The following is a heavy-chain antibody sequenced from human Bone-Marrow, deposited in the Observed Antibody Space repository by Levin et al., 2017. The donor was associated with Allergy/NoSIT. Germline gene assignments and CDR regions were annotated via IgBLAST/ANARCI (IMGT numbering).Heavy chain of an antibody. J-gene: IGHJ6*02. D-gene: IGHD6-19*01. Sequence: SETLSLTCAVSGASINGDSWWSWVRQPPGQGLEWIGQIFHIGSTKYNPSLQSRVTMSVDKSKNHLSLNLTSVTAADTAVYYCTRGNIFSSAWFTGDVWGQGTTVIVSS. CDR3: TRGNIFSSAWFTGDV. CDR1: GASINGDSW. V-gene: IGHV4-4*02. CDR2: IFHIGST.